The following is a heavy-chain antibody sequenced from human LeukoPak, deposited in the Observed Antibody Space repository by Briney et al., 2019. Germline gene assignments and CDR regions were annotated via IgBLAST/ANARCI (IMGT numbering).Heavy chain of an antibody. D-gene: IGHD4-17*01. CDR1: GYTFTGYY. J-gene: IGHJ4*02. CDR3: ARETVIGVDY. CDR2: INPNSGGT. Sequence: GASVTVSCTASGYTFTGYYMHWVRQAPGQGLEWMGWINPNSGGTNYAQKFQGRVTMTRDTSISTAYKELSRLRSDETAVYYCARETVIGVDYWGQGTLVTVSS. V-gene: IGHV1-2*02.